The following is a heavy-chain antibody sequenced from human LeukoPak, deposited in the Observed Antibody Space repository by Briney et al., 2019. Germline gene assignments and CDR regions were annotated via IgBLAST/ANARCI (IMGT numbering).Heavy chain of an antibody. CDR1: GGSITSSNYY. Sequence: PSETLSLTCTVSGGSITSSNYYWVWIRQPPGKGLEWIGSISYSGSTNYNPSLKSRVIIYVDTSKNQFSLKLRSGTAADTAVYFCARHGGGWEPILFDSWGQGTLVTVSS. CDR3: ARHGGGWEPILFDS. V-gene: IGHV4-39*01. J-gene: IGHJ4*02. D-gene: IGHD1-26*01. CDR2: ISYSGST.